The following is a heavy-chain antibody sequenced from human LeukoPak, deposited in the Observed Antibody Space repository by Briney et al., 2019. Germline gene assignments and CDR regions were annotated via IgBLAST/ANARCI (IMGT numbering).Heavy chain of an antibody. D-gene: IGHD2-15*01. J-gene: IGHJ5*02. CDR2: IHYSGST. CDR3: ARCLVVAASRFDP. Sequence: SETLSLTCTVSGGSISSSSYYWGWIRQPPGKGLEWIGSIHYSGSTYYNPSLKSRVTISVDTSKNQFSLKLSSVTAADTAVYYCARCLVVAASRFDPWGQGTLVTVSS. V-gene: IGHV4-39*07. CDR1: GGSISSSSYY.